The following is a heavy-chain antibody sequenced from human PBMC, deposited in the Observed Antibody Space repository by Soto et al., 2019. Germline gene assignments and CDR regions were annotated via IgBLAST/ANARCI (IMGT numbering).Heavy chain of an antibody. CDR3: AKDPIYYYYMDV. CDR1: GFTFSSYS. V-gene: IGHV3-23*01. J-gene: IGHJ6*03. Sequence: GGSLILSCAASGFTFSSYSMSWVRQAPGKGLEWVSAISGSGGSTYYADSVKGRFTISRDNSKNTLYLQMNSLRAEDTAVYYCAKDPIYYYYMDVWGKGTTVTVSS. CDR2: ISGSGGST.